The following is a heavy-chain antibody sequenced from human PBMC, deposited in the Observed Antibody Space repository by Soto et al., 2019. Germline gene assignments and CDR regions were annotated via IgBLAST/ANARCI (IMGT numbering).Heavy chain of an antibody. Sequence: EVQLVESGGGLVKPGGSLRLSCAASGFTFSSYSMNWVRQAPGKGLEWVSSISSSSSYIYYADSVKGRFTISRDNAKNSLYLQMNSLRAEDTAVYYCARGQNVLRFLEWLPQHYYMDVWGKGTTDTVS. D-gene: IGHD3-3*01. V-gene: IGHV3-21*01. CDR2: ISSSSSYI. CDR1: GFTFSSYS. J-gene: IGHJ6*03. CDR3: ARGQNVLRFLEWLPQHYYMDV.